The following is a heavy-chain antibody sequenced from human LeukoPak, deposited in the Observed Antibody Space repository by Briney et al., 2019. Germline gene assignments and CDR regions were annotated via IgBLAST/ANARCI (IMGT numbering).Heavy chain of an antibody. Sequence: SETLSLTCAVYGGSFSGYYWSWIRQPPGKGLEWIGEINHSGSTNYNPSLKSRVTISVDTSKNQFSLKLSSVTAADTAVYYCARNLQFFWSGYYSFDYWGQGTLVTVSS. V-gene: IGHV4-34*01. D-gene: IGHD3-3*01. CDR2: INHSGST. J-gene: IGHJ4*02. CDR3: ARNLQFFWSGYYSFDY. CDR1: GGSFSGYY.